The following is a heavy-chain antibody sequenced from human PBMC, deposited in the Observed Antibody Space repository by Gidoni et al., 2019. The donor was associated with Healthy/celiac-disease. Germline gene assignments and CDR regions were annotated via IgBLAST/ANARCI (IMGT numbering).Heavy chain of an antibody. Sequence: QITLKESGPTLVKPTQTLTLTCTFSGFSLSTSGVGVGWIRQPPGKALEWLALISWDDDKRYSPSLKSRLTITKDTSKNQVVLTMTNMDPVDTATYYCARQFGLGYNWNDSDYFDYWGQGTLVTVSS. V-gene: IGHV2-5*02. CDR3: ARQFGLGYNWNDSDYFDY. D-gene: IGHD1-1*01. CDR1: GFSLSTSGVG. J-gene: IGHJ4*02. CDR2: ISWDDDK.